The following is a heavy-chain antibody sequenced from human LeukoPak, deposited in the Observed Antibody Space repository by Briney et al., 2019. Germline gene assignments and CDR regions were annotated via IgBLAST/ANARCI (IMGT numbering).Heavy chain of an antibody. V-gene: IGHV4-4*07. Sequence: SETLSLTSTGSGGSINGYYWSWIRQPAGKGLEWNGRISSSGTTNYNPSLKSRITVSVNTSTNQFTLRLNSVTAADTAVYYWARDGGSGSFTWGQGTLVTVSS. J-gene: IGHJ4*02. CDR2: ISSSGTT. CDR3: ARDGGSGSFT. D-gene: IGHD3-10*01. CDR1: GGSINGYY.